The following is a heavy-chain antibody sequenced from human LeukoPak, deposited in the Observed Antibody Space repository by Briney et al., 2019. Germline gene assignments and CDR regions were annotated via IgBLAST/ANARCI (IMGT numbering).Heavy chain of an antibody. CDR3: ARGRYCSADICSGGDAFDI. CDR1: GGSINNYY. CDR2: IYTRGST. D-gene: IGHD2-15*01. V-gene: IGHV4-4*07. J-gene: IGHJ3*02. Sequence: SETLSLTCTGSGGSINNYYWSWIRQPAGKGLEWIGRIYTRGSTNYNPSLKSRVTMSVVTSTNPCSLKLRSVTAADTAVYYCARGRYCSADICSGGDAFDIWGQGTMCSVSS.